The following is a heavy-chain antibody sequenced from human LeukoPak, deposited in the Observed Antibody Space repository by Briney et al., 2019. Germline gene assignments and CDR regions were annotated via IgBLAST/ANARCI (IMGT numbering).Heavy chain of an antibody. CDR2: IWYDGSNK. CDR1: GFTFSSYG. CDR3: AKGRSNAFDY. D-gene: IGHD2-8*01. Sequence: GGSLRLSCAASGFTFSSYGMHWVRQAPGKGLEWVTFIWYDGSNKYYADSVKGRFTVSRDNSKNTLYLQMNSLRAEDTAVYYCAKGRSNAFDYWGQGTLVTVSS. J-gene: IGHJ4*02. V-gene: IGHV3-30*02.